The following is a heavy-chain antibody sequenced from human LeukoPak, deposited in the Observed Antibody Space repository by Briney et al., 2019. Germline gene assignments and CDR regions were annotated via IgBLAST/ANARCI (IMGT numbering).Heavy chain of an antibody. Sequence: ASVKVSGKASGYTFTGYYMHWVRQAPGQGLEWMGWNNPNSGGTNYAQKFQGRVTMTRDTSISTAYMELSRLRSDDTAVYYCARGGSAVAATLGYYYYYMDVWGKGTTVTISS. D-gene: IGHD2-15*01. J-gene: IGHJ6*03. V-gene: IGHV1-2*02. CDR1: GYTFTGYY. CDR2: NNPNSGGT. CDR3: ARGGSAVAATLGYYYYYMDV.